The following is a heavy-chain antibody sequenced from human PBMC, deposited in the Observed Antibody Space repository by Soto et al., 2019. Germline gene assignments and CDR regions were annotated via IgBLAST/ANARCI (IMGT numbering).Heavy chain of an antibody. CDR3: ATHVDTAMVHTQYYFDY. Sequence: QVQLVQSGAEVKKPGSSVKVSCKASGGTFSSYAISWVRQAPGQGLEWMGGIIPIFGTANYAQKFQGRVTITADESTSTAYMELSSLRSEDTAVYYCATHVDTAMVHTQYYFDYWGQGTLVTVSS. V-gene: IGHV1-69*12. CDR1: GGTFSSYA. D-gene: IGHD5-18*01. CDR2: IIPIFGTA. J-gene: IGHJ4*02.